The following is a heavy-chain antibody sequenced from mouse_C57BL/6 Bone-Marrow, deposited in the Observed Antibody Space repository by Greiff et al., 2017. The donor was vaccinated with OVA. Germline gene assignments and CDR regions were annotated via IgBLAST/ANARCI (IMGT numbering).Heavy chain of an antibody. CDR1: GYAFSSYW. J-gene: IGHJ3*01. CDR3: ARSHYGSSYPAWFAY. V-gene: IGHV1-80*01. CDR2: IYPGDGDT. Sequence: VQLQESGAELVKPGASVKISCKASGYAFSSYWMNWVKQRPGKGLEWIGQIYPGDGDTNYNGKFKGKATLTADKSSSTAYMQLSSLTSEDSAVYFCARSHYGSSYPAWFAYWGQGTLVTVSA. D-gene: IGHD1-1*01.